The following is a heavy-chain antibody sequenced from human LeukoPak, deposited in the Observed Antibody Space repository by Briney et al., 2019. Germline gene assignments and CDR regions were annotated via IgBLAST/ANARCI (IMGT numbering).Heavy chain of an antibody. CDR3: ARHVLHMVRGVMGAFDI. CDR1: GYSFTSYW. Sequence: RGASLKISCKGSGYSFTSYWIGWVRQLPGKGLEWMGIIYPGDSDTRYSPSFQGQVTISADKSISTAYLQWSSLKASDTAMYYCARHVLHMVRGVMGAFDIWGQGTMVTVSS. D-gene: IGHD3-10*01. V-gene: IGHV5-51*01. J-gene: IGHJ3*02. CDR2: IYPGDSDT.